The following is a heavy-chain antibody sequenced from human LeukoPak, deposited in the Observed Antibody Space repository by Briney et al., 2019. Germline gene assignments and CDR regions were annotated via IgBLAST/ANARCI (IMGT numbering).Heavy chain of an antibody. D-gene: IGHD3-22*01. Sequence: PGGSLRLSCAASGFTFSSYGMSWVSQAPGKGLEWVSGISGSGDNTYYADSVKGRFTISRDNSKNTLYVQVNSLGTEDTAAYYCAKGSYYDSSGSFYFDYWGQGTLVTVSS. CDR1: GFTFSSYG. J-gene: IGHJ4*02. V-gene: IGHV3-23*01. CDR3: AKGSYYDSSGSFYFDY. CDR2: ISGSGDNT.